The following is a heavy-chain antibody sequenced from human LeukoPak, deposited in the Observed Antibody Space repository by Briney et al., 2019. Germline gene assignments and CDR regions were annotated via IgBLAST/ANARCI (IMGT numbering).Heavy chain of an antibody. J-gene: IGHJ6*03. D-gene: IGHD6-13*01. CDR1: GYSFTGYY. Sequence: ASVKVSCKASGYSFTGYYMHWVRQAPGQGLEWMGWINPNSRGTNYAQKFQGRVTMTRDTSISTAYMELSRLRSDDTAVYYCARDQDGIPAADPYYYYYMDVWGKGTTVTASS. V-gene: IGHV1-2*02. CDR3: ARDQDGIPAADPYYYYYMDV. CDR2: INPNSRGT.